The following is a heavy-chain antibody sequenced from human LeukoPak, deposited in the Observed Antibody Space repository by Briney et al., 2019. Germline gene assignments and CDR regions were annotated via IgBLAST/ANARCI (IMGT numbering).Heavy chain of an antibody. Sequence: PGGSLRLSCAASGFTVSSNYMGWVRQAPGKGLQWVSVIYSGGSTYYADSVKGRFTISRDNPKNTLYLQMNSLRAEDTAVYFCARGTGARISMVRRLITSLDYWGQGTLVTVSS. CDR3: ARGTGARISMVRRLITSLDY. CDR1: GFTVSSNY. D-gene: IGHD3-10*01. J-gene: IGHJ4*02. V-gene: IGHV3-66*01. CDR2: IYSGGST.